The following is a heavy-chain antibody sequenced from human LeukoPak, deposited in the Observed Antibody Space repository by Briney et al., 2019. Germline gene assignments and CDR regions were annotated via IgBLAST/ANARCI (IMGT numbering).Heavy chain of an antibody. CDR3: ARGHMQVKQYFDY. J-gene: IGHJ4*02. Sequence: SETLSLTCAVSGGSLSSSNWWSGVRQPPGKGLEWIGEIYHRGSTNYNLSLKSRVTISVDKSKNQFSMKLSSVNAEDTGVYYCARGHMQVKQYFDYWGQGTLVTVCS. D-gene: IGHD2-21*01. CDR1: GGSLSSSNW. V-gene: IGHV4-4*02. CDR2: IYHRGST.